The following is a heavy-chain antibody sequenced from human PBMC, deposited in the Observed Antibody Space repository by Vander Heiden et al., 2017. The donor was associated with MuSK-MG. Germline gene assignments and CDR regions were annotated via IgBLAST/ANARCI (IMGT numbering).Heavy chain of an antibody. CDR2: INHSGST. J-gene: IGHJ5*02. Sequence: QVQLQQWGAGRLKPSETLSLTCAVYGGSFSGYYWSWIRQPPGKGLEGIGKINHSGSTNYNPSLKSRVTISVDTSKNQFSLKLSSVTAADTAVYYCARAVRYSSSSGGCWFDPWGQGTLVTVSS. D-gene: IGHD6-6*01. V-gene: IGHV4-34*01. CDR3: ARAVRYSSSSGGCWFDP. CDR1: GGSFSGYY.